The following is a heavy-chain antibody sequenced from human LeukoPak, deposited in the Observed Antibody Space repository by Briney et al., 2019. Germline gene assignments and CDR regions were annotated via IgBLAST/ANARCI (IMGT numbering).Heavy chain of an antibody. J-gene: IGHJ4*02. CDR3: AKIRIPTEYYFDY. V-gene: IGHV3-23*01. Sequence: PGRSLRLSCAASGFTFDDYAMHWVRQAPGKGLEWVSGISGSGGSTYYADSVKGRFTISRDNSKNTLYLQMNSLRAEDTAVYYCAKIRIPTEYYFDYWGQGTLVTVSS. CDR1: GFTFDDYA. CDR2: ISGSGGST. D-gene: IGHD3-3*02.